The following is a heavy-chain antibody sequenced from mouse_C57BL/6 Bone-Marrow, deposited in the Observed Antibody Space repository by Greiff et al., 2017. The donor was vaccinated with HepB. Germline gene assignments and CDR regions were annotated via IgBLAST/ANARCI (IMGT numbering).Heavy chain of an antibody. CDR2: IDPSDSYI. CDR3: ARRASLLSWFAY. Sequence: QVQLQQPGAEFVKPGASVKLSCKASGYTFTSYWMQWVKQRPGQGLEWIGEIDPSDSYINYNQKFKGKATLTVDTSSSTAYMTLSSLTSEDSAVYSCARRASLLSWFAYWGQGTLVTVSA. J-gene: IGHJ3*01. CDR1: GYTFTSYW. D-gene: IGHD1-1*01. V-gene: IGHV1-50*01.